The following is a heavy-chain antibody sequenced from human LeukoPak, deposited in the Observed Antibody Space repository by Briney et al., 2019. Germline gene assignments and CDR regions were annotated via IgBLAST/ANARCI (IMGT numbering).Heavy chain of an antibody. CDR2: IYSGGST. V-gene: IGHV3-53*04. CDR3: ATPAAAETLDAFDI. D-gene: IGHD6-13*01. Sequence: GGSLILSCAASGFTVSSNYMSWVRQAPGKGLEWVSVIYSGGSTYYADSVKGRFTISRHNSKNTLYLQMNSLRAEDTAVYYCATPAAAETLDAFDIWGQGTMVTVSS. CDR1: GFTVSSNY. J-gene: IGHJ3*02.